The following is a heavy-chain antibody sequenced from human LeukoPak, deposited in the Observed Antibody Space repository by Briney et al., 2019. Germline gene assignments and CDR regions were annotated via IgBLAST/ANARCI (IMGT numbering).Heavy chain of an antibody. CDR3: ARSLIRLFWFDP. Sequence: ASVTVSCKASGYTFTSYYMHWVRQAAGQGLEWMGIINPSGGSTSYAQKFQGRVTMTRDTSTSTVYMELSSLRSEDTAVYYCARSLIRLFWFDPWGQGTLVTVSS. CDR2: INPSGGST. D-gene: IGHD2-21*01. CDR1: GYTFTSYY. V-gene: IGHV1-46*01. J-gene: IGHJ5*02.